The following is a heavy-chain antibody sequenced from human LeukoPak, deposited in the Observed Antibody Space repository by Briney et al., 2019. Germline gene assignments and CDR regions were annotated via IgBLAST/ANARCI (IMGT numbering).Heavy chain of an antibody. V-gene: IGHV3-53*01. CDR3: ARDVRGLGHFDY. CDR2: IYSGGST. J-gene: IGHJ4*02. CDR1: GFTFSSYS. D-gene: IGHD3-16*01. Sequence: GGSLRLSCAASGFTFSSYSMNWVRQAPGKGLEWVSVIYSGGSTYYADSVRGGFTISRDNSKNTLYLQMNSLRAEDTALYYCARDVRGLGHFDYWGQGTLVTVSS.